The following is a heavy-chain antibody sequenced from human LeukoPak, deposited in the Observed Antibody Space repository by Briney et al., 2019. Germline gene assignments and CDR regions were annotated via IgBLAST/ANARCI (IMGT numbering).Heavy chain of an antibody. J-gene: IGHJ4*02. D-gene: IGHD3-10*01. CDR3: ARRHNYGSESYSFFDL. V-gene: IGHV5-51*01. CDR1: GYNFFSYW. Sequence: GESLKISCKGSGYNFFSYWIAWVRQMPGKGLEWMGIIYPGDSDTRYSLSFEGQVTISADRTTTTAYLQWSSLKASDTAIYYCARRHNYGSESYSFFDLWGQGTLVTVSS. CDR2: IYPGDSDT.